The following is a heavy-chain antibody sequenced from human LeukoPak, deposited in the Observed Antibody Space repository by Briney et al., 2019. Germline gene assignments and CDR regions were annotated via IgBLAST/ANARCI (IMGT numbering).Heavy chain of an antibody. V-gene: IGHV3-48*03. CDR3: VRARLSKRDFWTDLGAYYYYTDV. D-gene: IGHD3/OR15-3a*01. Sequence: GGSLRLSCAASGFLFSAYEMNWVRQAPGKGLEWLSFINTSGSTIYYADSVKGRFTISRDNSKNTLYLQMNSLRAEDTAVYFCVRARLSKRDFWTDLGAYYYYTDVWGTGTTATVSS. J-gene: IGHJ6*03. CDR1: GFLFSAYE. CDR2: INTSGSTI.